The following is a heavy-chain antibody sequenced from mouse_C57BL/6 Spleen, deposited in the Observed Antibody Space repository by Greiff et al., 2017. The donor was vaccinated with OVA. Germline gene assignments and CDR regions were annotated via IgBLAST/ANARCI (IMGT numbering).Heavy chain of an antibody. Sequence: VQLQQPGAELVRPGTSVKLSCKASGYTFTSYWMHWVKQRPGQGLEWIGVIDPSDSYTTYNQKFKGKATLTVDTSSSTAYMQLSSLTSEDSAVYYCARRGLITTVVATENWGQGTTLTVSS. CDR1: GYTFTSYW. D-gene: IGHD1-1*01. CDR3: ARRGLITTVVATEN. CDR2: IDPSDSYT. J-gene: IGHJ2*01. V-gene: IGHV1-59*01.